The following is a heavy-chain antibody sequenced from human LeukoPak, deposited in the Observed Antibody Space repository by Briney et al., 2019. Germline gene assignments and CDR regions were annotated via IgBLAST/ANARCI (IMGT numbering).Heavy chain of an antibody. J-gene: IGHJ4*02. Sequence: PSETLSLTCAVSGGSISTNNWFSRVRQAPGKGLEWIGEVYHTGGTNYNPSLKSRVTISVDRSKNQFSLNLNSVTAAGTAVYYCARSYTDYAVSFFDHWGQGALVTVSS. CDR3: ARSYTDYAVSFFDH. D-gene: IGHD4-17*01. V-gene: IGHV4-4*02. CDR2: VYHTGGT. CDR1: GGSISTNNW.